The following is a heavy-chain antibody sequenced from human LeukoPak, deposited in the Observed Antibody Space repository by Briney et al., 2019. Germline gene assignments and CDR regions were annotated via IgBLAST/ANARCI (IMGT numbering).Heavy chain of an antibody. CDR1: GYTFTSYG. CDR2: ISAYNGNT. J-gene: IGHJ4*02. V-gene: IGHV1-18*01. CDR3: ARAFDSSGYYYYYFDY. D-gene: IGHD3-22*01. Sequence: ASVKVSCKASGYTFTSYGISWVRQAPGQGLEWMGWISAYNGNTNYAQKLQGRVTMTTDTSTSTASMELMSLRSDDTAVYYCARAFDSSGYYYYYFDYWGQGTLVTVSS.